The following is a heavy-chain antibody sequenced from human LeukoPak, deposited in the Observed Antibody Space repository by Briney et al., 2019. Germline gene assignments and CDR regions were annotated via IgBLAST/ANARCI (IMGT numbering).Heavy chain of an antibody. D-gene: IGHD4-11*01. V-gene: IGHV4-39*07. Sequence: SETLSLTCTVSGGSISSSSYYWGWIRQPPGKGLEWIGSIYYSGSTYYNPSLKSRVTISVDTSKNQFSLKLSSVTAADTAVYYCARRLHHYFDYWGRGTLVTVSS. CDR3: ARRLHHYFDY. CDR1: GGSISSSSYY. CDR2: IYYSGST. J-gene: IGHJ4*02.